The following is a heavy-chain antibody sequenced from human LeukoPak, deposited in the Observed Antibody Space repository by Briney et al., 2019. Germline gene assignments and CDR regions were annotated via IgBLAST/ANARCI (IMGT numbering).Heavy chain of an antibody. J-gene: IGHJ6*02. V-gene: IGHV4-39*01. CDR3: ARHFCGGDCYSFYYYYYGMDV. D-gene: IGHD2-21*02. CDR1: GGSINSGSYY. CDR2: IYYSGST. Sequence: PSETLSLTCNVSGGSINSGSYYWGWIRQPPGKGLEWIGTIYYSGSTYYNPSLRSRVTISVDTSKNQFSLNLSSVTAADTAVYYCARHFCGGDCYSFYYYYYGMDVWGQGTTVTVSS.